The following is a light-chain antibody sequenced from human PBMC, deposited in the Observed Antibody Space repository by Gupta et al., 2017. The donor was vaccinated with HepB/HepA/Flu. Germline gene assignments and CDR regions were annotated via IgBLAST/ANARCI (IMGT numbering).Light chain of an antibody. CDR1: SSNIGAGYD. Sequence: QSVLTPPPSVSGAPGQRVPISCTGSSSNIGAGYDVHWYQQLPGTAPKLLIYGNSNRPSGVPDRFSGSKSGTSASLAITGLQAEDEADYYSQSYDSSLSGVVFGGGTKLTVL. V-gene: IGLV1-40*01. CDR2: GNS. J-gene: IGLJ2*01. CDR3: QSYDSSLSGVV.